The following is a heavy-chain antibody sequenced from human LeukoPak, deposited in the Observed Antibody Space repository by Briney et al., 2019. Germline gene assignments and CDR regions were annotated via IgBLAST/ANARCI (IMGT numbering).Heavy chain of an antibody. J-gene: IGHJ4*02. V-gene: IGHV3-7*03. CDR1: GFTFSSYW. Sequence: GGSLRLSCEASGFTFSSYWMSWVRQAPGKGLEWVANIKTDGSEKYYVDSVKGRFTISRDNAKNSLYLQMNSLRAEDTAVYYCARESSSSWSAVDYCGQGTLVTVSS. CDR2: IKTDGSEK. CDR3: ARESSSSWSAVDY. D-gene: IGHD6-13*01.